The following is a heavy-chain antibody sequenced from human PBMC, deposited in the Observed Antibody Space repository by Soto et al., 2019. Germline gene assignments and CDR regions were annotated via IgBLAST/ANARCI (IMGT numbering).Heavy chain of an antibody. CDR1: GGSISSYY. CDR3: ARLEGLATISYYFDF. J-gene: IGHJ4*02. CDR2: IYYRGST. Sequence: SETQSLTCTVSGGSISSYYWSWIRQPPGKGLEWIGYIYYRGSTNYNPSLQTRVTISLDKSRSQFSLKLNSVTAADSAVYFCARLEGLATISYYFDFWGPGALVTVSS. V-gene: IGHV4-59*08. D-gene: IGHD3-9*01.